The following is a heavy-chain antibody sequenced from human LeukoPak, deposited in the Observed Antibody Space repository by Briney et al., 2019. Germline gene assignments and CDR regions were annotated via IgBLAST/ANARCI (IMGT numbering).Heavy chain of an antibody. J-gene: IGHJ6*02. Sequence: PSQTLSLTCTVSGGSISSGDYYWGWIRQPPGKGLEWIGYIYYSGSTYYNPSLKSRVTISVNTSKNQFSLKLSSVTAADTAVYYCARAENCSGGSCFFGKYGMDVWGQGTTVTVSS. D-gene: IGHD2-15*01. CDR1: GGSISSGDYY. V-gene: IGHV4-30-4*01. CDR2: IYYSGST. CDR3: ARAENCSGGSCFFGKYGMDV.